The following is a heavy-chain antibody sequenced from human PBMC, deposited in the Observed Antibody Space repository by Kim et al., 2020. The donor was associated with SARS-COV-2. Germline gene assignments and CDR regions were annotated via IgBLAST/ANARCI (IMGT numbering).Heavy chain of an antibody. CDR1: GYTFTSYG. J-gene: IGHJ6*02. V-gene: IGHV1-18*01. CDR3: AREGIVVVSAVRYYGMDV. D-gene: IGHD2-2*01. CDR2: ISAYNSNT. Sequence: ASVKVSCKASGYTFTSYGISWVRQAPGQGLEWMGWISAYNSNTNYAQNLQGRVTMTTDTSTRTVYMELRSLRSDDTAVYYCAREGIVVVSAVRYYGMDVWGQGTTVTVSS.